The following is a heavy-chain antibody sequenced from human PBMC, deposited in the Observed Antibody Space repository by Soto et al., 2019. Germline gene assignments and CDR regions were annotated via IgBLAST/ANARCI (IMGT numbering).Heavy chain of an antibody. CDR3: ASKPSNWNTWMIY. CDR1: GGSINNYY. J-gene: IGHJ4*02. Sequence: SETLSLTCTVSGGSINNYYWSWIRQPPGKGLEWIGYIYDSGSTNYNPSLRSRVTMSVDTSKNHFSLNLRSVAAADTAVYYCASKPSNWNTWMIYWGPGIQVTVSS. D-gene: IGHD1-1*01. CDR2: IYDSGST. V-gene: IGHV4-59*01.